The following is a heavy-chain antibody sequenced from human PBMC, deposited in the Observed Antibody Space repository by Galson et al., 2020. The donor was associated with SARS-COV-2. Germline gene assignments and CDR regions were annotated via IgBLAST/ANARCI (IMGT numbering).Heavy chain of an antibody. J-gene: IGHJ6*04. CDR3: ARGTVATISHYYCYGLDV. CDR2: IGTAGDT. Sequence: GESLNISCAASGFTFSSYDMHWVRQATGKGLEWVSAIGTAGDTYYPGSVKGRFTISRENAKNSLYLQMNSLGAGDTAVDYCARGTVATISHYYCYGLDVWGKGTTVTVSS. V-gene: IGHV3-13*01. D-gene: IGHD5-12*01. CDR1: GFTFSSYD.